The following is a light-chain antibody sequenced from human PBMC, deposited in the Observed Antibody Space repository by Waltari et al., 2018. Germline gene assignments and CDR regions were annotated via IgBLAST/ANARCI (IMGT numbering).Light chain of an antibody. V-gene: IGLV2-14*01. CDR1: SSAHGGYKY. CDR2: EVN. J-gene: IGLJ3*02. CDR3: ASYSSSTTFVL. Sequence: QSALTQPASVSGSPGQSITISCTGRSSAHGGYKYVSWYQQFRGEAPKLIISEVNNRPSGVSNRFSGSKSDNTASLTISGLQAEDEADYFCASYSSSTTFVLFGGGTKLTVL.